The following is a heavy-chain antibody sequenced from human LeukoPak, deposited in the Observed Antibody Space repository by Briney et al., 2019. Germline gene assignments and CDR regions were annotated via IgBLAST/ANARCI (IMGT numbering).Heavy chain of an antibody. CDR1: GFTFGGYT. J-gene: IGHJ4*02. CDR2: IGTGGDT. Sequence: GGSLGPSWAASGFTFGGYTRHGVRQAAGKVLEWASGIGTGGDTYYSGSVKGRFTISRENAKSSLYLQMSGLRAGDTAVYYCAREASYRSGWLEIDNWGQGSLVTVSS. V-gene: IGHV3-13*04. D-gene: IGHD6-19*01. CDR3: AREASYRSGWLEIDN.